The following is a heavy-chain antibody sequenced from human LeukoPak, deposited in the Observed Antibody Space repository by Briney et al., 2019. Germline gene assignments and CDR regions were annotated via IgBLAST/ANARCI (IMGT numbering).Heavy chain of an antibody. V-gene: IGHV3-7*01. Sequence: PGGSLRLSCAASAFSSSSSWMTWVRQAPGKGLEWLGHINPDGTTENYVASVKGRFFFSRDNAKNSLYLHTNSLRADDTAMYYCARDRVCNTFDYWGRGTLVTVSS. D-gene: IGHD2-8*01. CDR2: INPDGTTE. J-gene: IGHJ4*02. CDR1: AFSSSSSW. CDR3: ARDRVCNTFDY.